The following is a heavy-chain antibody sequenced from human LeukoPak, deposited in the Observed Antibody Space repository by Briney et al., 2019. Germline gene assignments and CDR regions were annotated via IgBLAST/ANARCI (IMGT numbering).Heavy chain of an antibody. Sequence: GGSLRLSCAASGFTFSSYWMHWVRQAPGKGLVWVSRIDTGGSITDYADSVKGRFTISRDNAKNTLYLQMNSLRAEDTAVYYCAKAGKLGKAFDYWGQGTLVTVSS. D-gene: IGHD3-10*01. CDR1: GFTFSSYW. CDR3: AKAGKLGKAFDY. V-gene: IGHV3-74*01. J-gene: IGHJ4*02. CDR2: IDTGGSIT.